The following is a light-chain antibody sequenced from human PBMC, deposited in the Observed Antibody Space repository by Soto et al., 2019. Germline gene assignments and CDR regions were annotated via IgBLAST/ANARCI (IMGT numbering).Light chain of an antibody. V-gene: IGLV2-11*01. CDR1: SSDVRDNDY. CDR2: DVN. CDR3: CSPAGTYVP. J-gene: IGLJ3*02. Sequence: QSVLTQPRSVSGSPGQSVTISCTGTSSDVRDNDYVSWYQHHPGKAPKLMIYDVNKRPSGVPDRFSGSKSGNTASLTISGLQAEDESDYYCCSPAGTYVPFGGGTKLTVL.